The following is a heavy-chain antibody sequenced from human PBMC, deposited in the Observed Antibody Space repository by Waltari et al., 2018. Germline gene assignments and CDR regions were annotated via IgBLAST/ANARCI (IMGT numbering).Heavy chain of an antibody. CDR3: AKVSSPCRGTDCYTTTGNFDY. D-gene: IGHD2-2*02. J-gene: IGHJ4*02. CDR2: ISGPSSYT. V-gene: IGHV3-23*01. CDR1: GFTFGTYA. Sequence: EVQLLESGGGLVQPGGSLRLSCAASGFTFGTYAMNWVRQAPGRGLEWVSGISGPSSYTYYADSVKGRFTISRDNSKSTLYLQMNSLRAEDTAVYYCAKVSSPCRGTDCYTTTGNFDYWGQGTQVTVSS.